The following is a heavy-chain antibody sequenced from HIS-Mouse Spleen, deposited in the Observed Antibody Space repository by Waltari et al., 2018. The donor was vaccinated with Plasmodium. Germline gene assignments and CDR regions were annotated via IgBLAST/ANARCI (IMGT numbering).Heavy chain of an antibody. J-gene: IGHJ2*01. CDR3: ARVTSSGVYWYFDL. Sequence: QVQLQQWGAGLLKPSETLSLTCAVYGGSFGGYYWSWIRQPPGKGLEWIGEINHSGSTNYNPSLNSRVTISVDTSKNQFSLKLSSVTAADTAVYYCARVTSSGVYWYFDLWGRGTLVTVSS. V-gene: IGHV4-34*01. CDR1: GGSFGGYY. D-gene: IGHD3-3*01. CDR2: INHSGST.